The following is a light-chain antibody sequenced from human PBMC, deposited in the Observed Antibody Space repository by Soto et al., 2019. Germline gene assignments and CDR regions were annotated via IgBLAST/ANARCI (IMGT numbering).Light chain of an antibody. CDR2: DAS. V-gene: IGKV3-11*01. Sequence: EIVLTQSPATLSLSPGESATLSCRATLSVSSYLAWYQHKPGQAPRLLIYDASSRPTDIPARFSGSGSGTDFTLTISSLEPEDFALYYCQQRSNWPITFGQGTRLEIK. CDR1: LSVSSY. J-gene: IGKJ5*01. CDR3: QQRSNWPIT.